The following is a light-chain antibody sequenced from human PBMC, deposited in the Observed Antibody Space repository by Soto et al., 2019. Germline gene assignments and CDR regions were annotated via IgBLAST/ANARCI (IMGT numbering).Light chain of an antibody. CDR3: SSYRSGSNLV. Sequence: QSVLTQPASVSGSPGQSITISCTGTSSDVGGSNYVSWYQQHPGKAPKLMIYDVNNRPSGISTRFSGSKSGNTASLTISGLQAEDEADYYCSSYRSGSNLVFGGGTKVTVL. CDR2: DVN. V-gene: IGLV2-14*01. J-gene: IGLJ2*01. CDR1: SSDVGGSNY.